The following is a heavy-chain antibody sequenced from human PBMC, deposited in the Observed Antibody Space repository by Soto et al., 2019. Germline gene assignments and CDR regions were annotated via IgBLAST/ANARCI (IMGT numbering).Heavy chain of an antibody. CDR3: AKKVAGSEPFQH. J-gene: IGHJ1*01. V-gene: IGHV3-23*01. CDR2: ISGSGGST. Sequence: EVQLLESGGGLVQPGWSLRLSCAASGFTFSSYAMSWVRQAPGKGLEWVSAISGSGGSTYYADSVKGRFTISRDNSKNTLFLQMNSLRAEDTAVYYCAKKVAGSEPFQHWGQGTLVTVSS. CDR1: GFTFSSYA. D-gene: IGHD6-19*01.